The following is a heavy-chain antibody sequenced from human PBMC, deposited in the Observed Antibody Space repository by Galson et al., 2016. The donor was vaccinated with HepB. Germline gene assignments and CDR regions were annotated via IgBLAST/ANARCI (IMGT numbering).Heavy chain of an antibody. CDR1: GFIFSVHG. Sequence: SLRLSCAASGFIFSVHGFYWVRQAPGKGLEWVAIIWHDGSQEYYADSVKGRFTVSRDDSKNTLYLQMNSLRVEDTAVYYCAREPVRLDDLLTGPPKNPDYWGQGTLVTVSS. D-gene: IGHD3-9*01. J-gene: IGHJ4*02. CDR2: IWHDGSQE. V-gene: IGHV3-33*01. CDR3: AREPVRLDDLLTGPPKNPDY.